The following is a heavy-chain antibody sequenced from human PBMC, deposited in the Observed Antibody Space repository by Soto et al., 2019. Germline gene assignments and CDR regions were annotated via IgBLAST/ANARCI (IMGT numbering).Heavy chain of an antibody. CDR1: GFTFSSYA. D-gene: IGHD6-19*01. V-gene: IGHV3-23*01. CDR3: AKGVPGIAVAGTGYFQH. J-gene: IGHJ1*01. CDR2: ISGSGDSK. Sequence: GGSLRLSCAASGFTFSSYAMSWVRQAPGKGLEWVSGISGSGDSKYYADSVKGRFTISRDNSKNKLYLQMNSLRAEDTAVYYFAKGVPGIAVAGTGYFQHWGQGTLVTVSS.